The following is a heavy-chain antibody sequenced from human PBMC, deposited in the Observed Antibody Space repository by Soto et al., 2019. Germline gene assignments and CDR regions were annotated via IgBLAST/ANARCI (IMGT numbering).Heavy chain of an antibody. CDR1: GFPFSSYA. CDR3: AKDHAQGATIVSGSDI. Sequence: GGSLRLSCAASGFPFSSYAMSWVRQAPGKGLEWVSAISGSGGSTYYADSVKGRFTISRDNSKNTLYLQMNSLRAEDTAVYYCAKDHAQGATIVSGSDIWGQGTMVTVSS. V-gene: IGHV3-23*01. CDR2: ISGSGGST. J-gene: IGHJ3*02. D-gene: IGHD5-12*01.